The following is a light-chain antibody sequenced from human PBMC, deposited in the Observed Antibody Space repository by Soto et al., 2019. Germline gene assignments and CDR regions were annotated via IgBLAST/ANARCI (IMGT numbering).Light chain of an antibody. J-gene: IGKJ2*01. CDR3: QQYGSSPPYT. Sequence: EVVLTQSPGTLSLSPGERATLSCRASQSVSANYIAGYQQKPGQSPRLLIYGSTDRATGIPDRFSGSGSETDFTLTISRVAPEDFAVYYWQQYGSSPPYTFGQGTKLEIK. V-gene: IGKV3-20*01. CDR1: QSVSANY. CDR2: GST.